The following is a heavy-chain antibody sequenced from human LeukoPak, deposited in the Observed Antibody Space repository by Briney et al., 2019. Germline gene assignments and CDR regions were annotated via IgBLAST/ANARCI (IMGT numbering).Heavy chain of an antibody. J-gene: IGHJ5*02. V-gene: IGHV1-18*01. Sequence: ASVKVSCKASGYTFTNYYITWVRQAPGQGLEWMGWISAYNGYTNYAQKLQGRVTMTTDTSTSTAYMELRSLRSDDTAMYYCARDQGGATSDPWGQGTLVTVSS. CDR2: ISAYNGYT. CDR3: ARDQGGATSDP. D-gene: IGHD1-26*01. CDR1: GYTFTNYY.